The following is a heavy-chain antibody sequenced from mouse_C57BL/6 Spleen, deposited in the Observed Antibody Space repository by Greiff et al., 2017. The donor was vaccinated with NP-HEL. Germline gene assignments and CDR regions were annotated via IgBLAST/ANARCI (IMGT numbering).Heavy chain of an antibody. Sequence: EVQLVESEGGLVQPGSSMKLSCTASGFTFSDYYMAWVRQVPEKGLEWVANINYDGSSTYYLDSLKSRFIISRDNAKNILYLQMSSLKSEDTATYYCARVANYYGSIFDYWGQGTTLTVSS. CDR1: GFTFSDYY. CDR3: ARVANYYGSIFDY. CDR2: INYDGSST. D-gene: IGHD1-1*01. V-gene: IGHV5-16*01. J-gene: IGHJ2*01.